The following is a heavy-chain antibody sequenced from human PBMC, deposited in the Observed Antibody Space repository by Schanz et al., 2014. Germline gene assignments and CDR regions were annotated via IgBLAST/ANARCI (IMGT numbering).Heavy chain of an antibody. J-gene: IGHJ5*01. D-gene: IGHD2-15*01. V-gene: IGHV3-23*01. CDR3: AKTPREYCNYDNCPNWFDS. CDR1: GFTFSAYA. CDR2: ISASGGTT. Sequence: EVQLLESGGGLVQPGGSLRLSCAASGFTFSAYAMTWVRQIPGKGLEWVSAISASGGTTYYADSVKGRFTISRDNSKNMLYLQMNSLRAEDTAVYYCAKTPREYCNYDNCPNWFDSWGQGTLVTASS.